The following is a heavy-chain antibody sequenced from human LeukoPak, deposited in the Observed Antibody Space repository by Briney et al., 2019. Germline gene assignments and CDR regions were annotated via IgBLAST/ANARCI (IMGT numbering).Heavy chain of an antibody. D-gene: IGHD1-1*01. V-gene: IGHV6-1*01. CDR3: ARGPRTTNDAFDI. J-gene: IGHJ3*02. Sequence: SQTLSLTCAISGDSVSSNSAAWNCTRQSPSRCLEWLGRTYYRSNWYNDYAVSVKSRITINPDTSKNQFSLQLTSVTPEDTAVYYCARGPRTTNDAFDIWGQGTMVTVSS. CDR1: GDSVSSNSAA. CDR2: TYYRSNWYN.